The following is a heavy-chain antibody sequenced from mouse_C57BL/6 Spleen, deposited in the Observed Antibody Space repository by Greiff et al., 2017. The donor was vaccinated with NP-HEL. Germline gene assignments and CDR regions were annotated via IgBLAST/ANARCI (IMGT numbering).Heavy chain of an antibody. Sequence: GQGLEWIGEIDPSDSYTNYNQKFKGKSTLTVDKSSSTAYMQLSSLTSEDSAVYYCARRTVLDWYFDVWGTGTTVTVSS. J-gene: IGHJ1*03. V-gene: IGHV1-69*01. D-gene: IGHD1-1*01. CDR2: IDPSDSYT. CDR3: ARRTVLDWYFDV.